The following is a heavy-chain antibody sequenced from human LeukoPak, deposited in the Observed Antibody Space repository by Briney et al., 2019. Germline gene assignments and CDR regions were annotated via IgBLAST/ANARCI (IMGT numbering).Heavy chain of an antibody. CDR2: IKSKTDGETI. V-gene: IGHV3-15*01. J-gene: IGHJ4*02. D-gene: IGHD3-22*01. CDR1: GFSLNNAW. Sequence: PGGSLRLPCAASGFSLNNAWMSWVRQAPGKGLEWVGRIKSKTDGETIDYAAPVRGRSTISRDDSKNMVYLVMNNLKTEDTAVYYCTTSYYDSSGFRAWGQGTLVTVSS. CDR3: TTSYYDSSGFRA.